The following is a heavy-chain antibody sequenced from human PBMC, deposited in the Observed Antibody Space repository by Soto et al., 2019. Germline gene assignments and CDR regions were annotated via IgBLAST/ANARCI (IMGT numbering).Heavy chain of an antibody. D-gene: IGHD3-22*01. Sequence: ASVNVSCESSGYTFTSYAMHWVRLAPGQRLEWMGWINAGNGKTKYSQKFQGRVTITRDTSASTAYMELSSLRSEDTAVYYCARSRYYYDTSGLYNWFDPCGQGTLVTVSS. J-gene: IGHJ5*02. V-gene: IGHV1-3*01. CDR1: GYTFTSYA. CDR3: ARSRYYYDTSGLYNWFDP. CDR2: INAGNGKT.